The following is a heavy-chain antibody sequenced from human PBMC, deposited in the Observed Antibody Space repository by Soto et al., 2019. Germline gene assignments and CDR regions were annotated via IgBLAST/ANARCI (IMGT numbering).Heavy chain of an antibody. J-gene: IGHJ6*02. CDR3: ARESGSIVVVPAGYYYGMDV. D-gene: IGHD2-2*01. V-gene: IGHV3-11*01. CDR1: GFTFSDYY. CDR2: ISSSGSTI. Sequence: GGSLRLSCAASGFTFSDYYMSWIRQAPGKGLEWVSYISSSGSTIYYADSVKGRFTISRDNAKNSLYLQMNSLRAEDTAVYYCARESGSIVVVPAGYYYGMDVWGQGTTVTVSS.